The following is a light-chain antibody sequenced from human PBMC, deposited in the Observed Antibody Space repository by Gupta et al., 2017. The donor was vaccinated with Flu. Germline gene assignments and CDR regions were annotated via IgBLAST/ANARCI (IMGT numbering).Light chain of an antibody. CDR1: GINAF. V-gene: IGLV2-23*02. CDR2: QVS. Sequence: GINAFIYYDQQNPGKAPELVIYQVSKRPSGIPDRFSGSKSGNTATLTISGPQAVDEADYYCCAYAGSTNLVFGGGTKLTVL. J-gene: IGLJ2*01. CDR3: CAYAGSTNLV.